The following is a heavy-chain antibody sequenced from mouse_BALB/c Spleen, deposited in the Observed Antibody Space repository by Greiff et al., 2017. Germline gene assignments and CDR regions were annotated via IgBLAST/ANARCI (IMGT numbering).Heavy chain of an antibody. CDR2: ISSGGSYT. Sequence: EVKLMESGGGLVKPGGSLKLSCAASGFTFSSYAMSWVRQTPEKRLEWVATISSGGSYTYYPDSVKGRFTISRDNAKNTLYLQMSSLRSEDTAMFYCARQRTTVVAVDYWGQGTTLTVSS. J-gene: IGHJ2*01. D-gene: IGHD1-1*01. V-gene: IGHV5-9-3*01. CDR3: ARQRTTVVAVDY. CDR1: GFTFSSYA.